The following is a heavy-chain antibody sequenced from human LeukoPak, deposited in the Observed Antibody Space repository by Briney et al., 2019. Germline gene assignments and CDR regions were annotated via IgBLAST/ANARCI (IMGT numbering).Heavy chain of an antibody. CDR1: GFTFSSYS. D-gene: IGHD6-19*01. CDR2: ISSSSSTI. J-gene: IGHJ4*02. CDR3: ARDRLWLPAYYFDY. Sequence: GGSLRLSCAASGFTFSSYSMNWVRQAPGKGLEWVSYISSSSSTIYYADSVKGRFTISRDNAKNSLYLQMNSLRAEDTAVYYCARDRLWLPAYYFDYWGQGTLVTVSS. V-gene: IGHV3-48*01.